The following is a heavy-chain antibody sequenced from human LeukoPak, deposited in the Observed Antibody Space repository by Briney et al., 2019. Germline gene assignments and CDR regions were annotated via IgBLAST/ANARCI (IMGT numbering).Heavy chain of an antibody. D-gene: IGHD1-14*01. CDR1: GFTFSSYW. J-gene: IGHJ4*02. Sequence: GGSLRLSCAASGFTFSSYWMSWVRQAPGKGLEWVANIKQDGSGKYYVDSVKGRFTISRDNAKNSLYLQMNSLRAEDTAVYYCARDDPLRTFDYWGQGTLVTVSS. CDR3: ARDDPLRTFDY. CDR2: IKQDGSGK. V-gene: IGHV3-7*01.